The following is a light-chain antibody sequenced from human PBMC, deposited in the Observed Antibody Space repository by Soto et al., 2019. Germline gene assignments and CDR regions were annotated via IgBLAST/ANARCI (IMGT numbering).Light chain of an antibody. J-gene: IGKJ1*01. CDR3: QHYNSYSEA. V-gene: IGKV1-5*03. Sequence: GASVTITCRASQTISSWLAWYQQKPGKAPKLLIYKASTLKSGVPSRFSGSGSGTEFTLTISSLQPDDFATYYCQHYNSYSEAFGQGTKVDIK. CDR2: KAS. CDR1: QTISSW.